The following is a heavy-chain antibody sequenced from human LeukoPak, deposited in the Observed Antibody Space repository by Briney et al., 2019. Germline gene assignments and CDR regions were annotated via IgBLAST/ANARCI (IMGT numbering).Heavy chain of an antibody. J-gene: IGHJ4*02. Sequence: GGSLRLSCAASGFTFSSYWMHWVRQAPGKGLVWVSRINSDGSTTTYADSVKGRFTISRDNAKNTLYLQMNSLRADDTAVYYCARLYSSGTSPIDYWGQGTLVTVSS. CDR2: INSDGSTT. CDR3: ARLYSSGTSPIDY. V-gene: IGHV3-74*01. D-gene: IGHD3-10*01. CDR1: GFTFSSYW.